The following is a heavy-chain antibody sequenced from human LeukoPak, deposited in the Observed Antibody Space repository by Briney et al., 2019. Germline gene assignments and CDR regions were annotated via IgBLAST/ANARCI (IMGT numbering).Heavy chain of an antibody. J-gene: IGHJ4*02. D-gene: IGHD3-10*01. Sequence: GESLKISCKGSGNGFTSHWIAWVRQMPGKGLEWMGIIYPGDSDSRYGPSFQGQVTISADKSISTTYLQWTSLKASDTAMYYCARTDYYGSGNFDYWGQGTLVTVSS. CDR3: ARTDYYGSGNFDY. V-gene: IGHV5-51*01. CDR1: GNGFTSHW. CDR2: IYPGDSDS.